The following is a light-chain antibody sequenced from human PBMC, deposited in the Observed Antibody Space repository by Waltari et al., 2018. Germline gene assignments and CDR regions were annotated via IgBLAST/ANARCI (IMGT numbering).Light chain of an antibody. V-gene: IGLV1-44*01. CDR1: SSNIGSNT. J-gene: IGLJ3*02. Sequence: QSVLTQPPSASGTPGQRVTISCSGSSSNIGSNTVNWYQQLPGTAPKLPLYSNNQRPSGVPDGFSGSKSGTSASLAISGLQSEDEADYYCAAWDDSLNGRVFGGGTKLTVL. CDR3: AAWDDSLNGRV. CDR2: SNN.